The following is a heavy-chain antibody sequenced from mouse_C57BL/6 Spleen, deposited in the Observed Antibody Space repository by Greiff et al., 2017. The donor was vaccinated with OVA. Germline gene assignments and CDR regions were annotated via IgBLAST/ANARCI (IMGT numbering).Heavy chain of an antibody. CDR3: ARNSFYYYGSSDYYAMDY. D-gene: IGHD1-1*01. CDR1: GFLLTSYG. J-gene: IGHJ4*01. CDR2: IWSGGST. Sequence: VQLQQSGPGLVQPSQSLSITCTVSGFLLTSYGVHWVRQSPGKGLEWLGVIWSGGSTDYNAAFISRLSISKDNSKSQVFFKMNSLQADDTAIYYCARNSFYYYGSSDYYAMDYWGQGTSVTVSS. V-gene: IGHV2-2*01.